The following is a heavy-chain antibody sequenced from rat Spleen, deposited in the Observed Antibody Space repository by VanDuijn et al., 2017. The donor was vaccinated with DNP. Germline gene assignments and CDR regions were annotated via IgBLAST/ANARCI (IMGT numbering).Heavy chain of an antibody. CDR2: VNTGGGIT. J-gene: IGHJ2*01. CDR1: GFTFSSYD. Sequence: EVQLVESGGGLLQPGRSLRLSCAASGFTFSSYDMAWVRQAPSKGLEWVASVNTGGGITYYRDSVKGRFIVSRDNAKSTLDLQMDSLRSEDTASYYCVRWEGYYFDYWGQGVMVTVSS. V-gene: IGHV5-25*01. CDR3: VRWEGYYFDY. D-gene: IGHD5-1*01.